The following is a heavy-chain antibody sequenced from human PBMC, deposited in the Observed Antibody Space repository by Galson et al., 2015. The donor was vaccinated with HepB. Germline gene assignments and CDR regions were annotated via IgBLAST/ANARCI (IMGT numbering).Heavy chain of an antibody. D-gene: IGHD5-18*01. J-gene: IGHJ4*02. V-gene: IGHV4-34*01. Sequence: GLEWIGEINHSGSTDYNPSLKSRVTISVDTSKNQFSLKLSSVTAADTAVYYCALGLAPLSPDYWGQGSLVTVSS. CDR2: INHSGST. CDR3: ALGLAPLSPDY.